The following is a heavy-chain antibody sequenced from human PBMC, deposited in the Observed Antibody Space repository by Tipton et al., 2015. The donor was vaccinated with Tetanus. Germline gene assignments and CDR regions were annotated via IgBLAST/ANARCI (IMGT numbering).Heavy chain of an antibody. J-gene: IGHJ6*02. CDR3: ARDDDPIGNGLDV. Sequence: SLRLSCEVSGFVFSSYTMNWVRQAPGKGLEWVALIWYDGSNKNYADSVKGRFTISRDNSKNTLYLQMNSLSAEDTAVYYCARDDDPIGNGLDVWGQGTTVTVSS. CDR1: GFVFSSYT. CDR2: IWYDGSNK. D-gene: IGHD2/OR15-2a*01. V-gene: IGHV3-33*08.